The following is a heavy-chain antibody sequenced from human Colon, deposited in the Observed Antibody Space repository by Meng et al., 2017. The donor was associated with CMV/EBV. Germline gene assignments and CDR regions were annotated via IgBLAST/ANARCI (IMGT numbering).Heavy chain of an antibody. Sequence: GGSLRLSCEVTGFTLRASAVSWVRQTPGKGLTWVSVMYVGGRSSNFADSVRGRFTISRDNAKNSVYLQMNSLGAEDTAVYYCVREVRRSWFDPWGQGTLVTVSS. J-gene: IGHJ5*02. CDR2: MYVGGRSS. CDR3: VREVRRSWFDP. V-gene: IGHV3-23*03. CDR1: GFTLRASA. D-gene: IGHD4-17*01.